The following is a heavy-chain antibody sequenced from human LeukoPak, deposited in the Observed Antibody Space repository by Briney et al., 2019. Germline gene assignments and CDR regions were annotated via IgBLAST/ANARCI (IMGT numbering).Heavy chain of an antibody. D-gene: IGHD3-10*01. CDR2: IYTSGST. CDR3: AREDKEALLWFGSTRGDYYYMDV. Sequence: EPSQTLSLTCTVSGGSISSGSYYWSWIRQPAGKGLEWIGRIYTSGSTNYNPSLKSRVTISVDTSKNQFSLKLSSVTAADTAVYYCAREDKEALLWFGSTRGDYYYMDVWGKGITVTISS. CDR1: GGSISSGSYY. V-gene: IGHV4-61*02. J-gene: IGHJ6*03.